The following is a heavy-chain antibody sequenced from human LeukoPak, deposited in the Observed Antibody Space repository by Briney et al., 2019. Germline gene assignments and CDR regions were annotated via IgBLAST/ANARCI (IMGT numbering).Heavy chain of an antibody. Sequence: GGSLRLSCAASGFTFSNFAMTWVRQAPGKGLEWVSSISGSGGSTYYADSVKGRFTISRDNSKNTLYLQMNSLRAEDTAVYYCAKGGAAAGLGYWGQGTLVTVSS. J-gene: IGHJ4*02. CDR1: GFTFSNFA. CDR2: ISGSGGST. CDR3: AKGGAAAGLGY. V-gene: IGHV3-23*01. D-gene: IGHD6-13*01.